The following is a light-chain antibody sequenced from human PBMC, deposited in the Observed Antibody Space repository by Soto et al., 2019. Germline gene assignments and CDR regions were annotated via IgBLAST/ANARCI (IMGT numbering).Light chain of an antibody. Sequence: QSALTQPASGSGSPRQSITISCTGTNSDVGSYNLVSWYQQHPGKAPKLMIYEGSKRPSGVANRFSGSKSGNTDSLTISGLQAEDEADYYCCSYADSSTFVFGTGTKVTVL. V-gene: IGLV2-23*03. CDR3: CSYADSSTFV. CDR2: EGS. CDR1: NSDVGSYNL. J-gene: IGLJ1*01.